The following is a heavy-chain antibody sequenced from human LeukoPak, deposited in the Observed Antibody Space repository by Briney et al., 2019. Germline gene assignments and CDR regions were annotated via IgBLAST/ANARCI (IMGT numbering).Heavy chain of an antibody. D-gene: IGHD1-26*01. CDR1: GGSFSGYY. J-gene: IGHJ4*02. CDR3: ASKHSADYSMYFDY. V-gene: IGHV4-34*01. CDR2: INHSGST. Sequence: PSETLSLTCAVYGGSFSGYYWSWIRQPPGKGLEWIGEINHSGSTNYNPSLKSRVTISVDTSKNQFSLKLSSVTAADTAVYCCASKHSADYSMYFDYWGQGTLVTVSS.